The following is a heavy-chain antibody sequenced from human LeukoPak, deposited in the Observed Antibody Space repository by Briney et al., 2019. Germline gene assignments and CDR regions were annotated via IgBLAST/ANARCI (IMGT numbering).Heavy chain of an antibody. D-gene: IGHD2-15*01. V-gene: IGHV3-30-3*01. J-gene: IGHJ4*02. CDR2: ISYDGSNK. CDR1: GFTFSSYA. CDR3: ASGIDY. Sequence: PGGSLRLSCAASGFTFSSYAMHWVRQAPGKGLEWVAVISYDGSNKYYADSVRGRFTISRDNSKNTLYLQINSLRAEDTAVYYCASGIDYWGQGTLVTVSS.